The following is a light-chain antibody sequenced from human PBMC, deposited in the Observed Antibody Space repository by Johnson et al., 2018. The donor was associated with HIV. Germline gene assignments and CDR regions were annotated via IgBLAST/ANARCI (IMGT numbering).Light chain of an antibody. Sequence: QSVLTQPPSVSAAPGQKVTIPCSGSSSNIGNNYVSWYQHLPGTAPKLLIYENNKRPSGSPDRFSGSKSGTSATPDITGLQTGDEADYYCGTWDSSLSVSYVFGTGTKVAVL. CDR1: SSNIGNNY. CDR2: ENN. J-gene: IGLJ1*01. CDR3: GTWDSSLSVSYV. V-gene: IGLV1-51*02.